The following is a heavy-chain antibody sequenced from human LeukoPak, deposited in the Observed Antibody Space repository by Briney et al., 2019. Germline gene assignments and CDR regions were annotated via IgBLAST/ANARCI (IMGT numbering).Heavy chain of an antibody. J-gene: IGHJ4*02. CDR3: AKDKSVITTFDY. V-gene: IGHV3-23*01. D-gene: IGHD3-22*01. CDR1: GFTFSSYA. Sequence: GGSLRLSCAASGFTFSSYAMSRVRQAPGKGLEWVSAISGSGGSTYYADSVKGRFTISRDNSKNTLYLQMNSLRAEDTAVYYCAKDKSVITTFDYWGQGTLVTVSS. CDR2: ISGSGGST.